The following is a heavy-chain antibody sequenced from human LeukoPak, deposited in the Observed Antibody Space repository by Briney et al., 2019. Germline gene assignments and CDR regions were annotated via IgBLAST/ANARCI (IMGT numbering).Heavy chain of an antibody. D-gene: IGHD2-21*01. V-gene: IGHV4-59*01. J-gene: IGHJ4*02. CDR3: ARAKIGGLWYFDY. CDR1: GASISSYY. Sequence: PSETLSLTCTVSGASISSYYWSWIRQPPGKGLEWIGYIYYSGSTNYNPSLKSRVTISVDTSKNQFSLKLSSVTAADTAVYYCARAKIGGLWYFDYWGQGTLVTVSS. CDR2: IYYSGST.